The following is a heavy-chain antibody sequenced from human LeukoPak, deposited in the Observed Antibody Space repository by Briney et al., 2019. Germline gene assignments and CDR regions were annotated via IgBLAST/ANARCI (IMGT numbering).Heavy chain of an antibody. J-gene: IGHJ4*02. CDR1: GFTFNTYS. CDR2: ISWNSGSI. D-gene: IGHD3-10*01. V-gene: IGHV3-9*01. CDR3: AKGGSRYYGSGSIDY. Sequence: PGGSLRLSCAASGFTFNTYSMNWVRQNWVRQAPGKGLEWVSGISWNSGSIGYADSVKGRFTISRDNAKNSLYLQMNSLRAEDTALYYCAKGGSRYYGSGSIDYWGQGTLVTVSS.